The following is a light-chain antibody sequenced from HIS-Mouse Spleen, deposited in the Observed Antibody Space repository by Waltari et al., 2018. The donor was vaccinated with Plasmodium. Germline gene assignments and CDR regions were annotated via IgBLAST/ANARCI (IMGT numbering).Light chain of an antibody. CDR3: YSTDSSGNHRV. CDR1: ALPKKY. CDR2: EDS. J-gene: IGLJ3*02. V-gene: IGLV3-10*01. Sequence: SYELTQPPSVSVSPGQTARITCSGDALPKKYAYWYQQKSGQAPVLVNYEDSKRPSGIPARFSGSSLGTMATLTISGAQVEDEVDYYCYSTDSSGNHRVFGGGTKLTVL.